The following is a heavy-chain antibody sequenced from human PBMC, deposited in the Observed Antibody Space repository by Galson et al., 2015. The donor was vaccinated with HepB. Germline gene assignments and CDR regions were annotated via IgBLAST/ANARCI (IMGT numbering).Heavy chain of an antibody. Sequence: LVKPTQTLTLTRTFSGFSLSTSGMCVSWIRQPPGKALEWLARIDWDDDKYYSTSLKTRLTISKDTSKNQVVLTMTNMDPVDTATYYCARIMHSSSWYGAFDIWGQGTMVTVSS. J-gene: IGHJ3*02. CDR1: GFSLSTSGMC. CDR2: IDWDDDK. D-gene: IGHD6-13*01. V-gene: IGHV2-70*11. CDR3: ARIMHSSSWYGAFDI.